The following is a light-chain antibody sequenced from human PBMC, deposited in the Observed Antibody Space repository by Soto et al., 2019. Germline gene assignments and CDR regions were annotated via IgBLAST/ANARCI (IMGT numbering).Light chain of an antibody. CDR3: QQRSNWPFT. CDR2: DAS. CDR1: QSVSIY. V-gene: IGKV3-11*01. Sequence: EIVLTQSPATLSLSPGERATLSCRASQSVSIYLAWYQQKPGQAPRFLIYDASYRATGIPARFSGSGSGTDFTLTISSLEPEDFAVYYCQQRSNWPFTFGGGTKVESK. J-gene: IGKJ4*01.